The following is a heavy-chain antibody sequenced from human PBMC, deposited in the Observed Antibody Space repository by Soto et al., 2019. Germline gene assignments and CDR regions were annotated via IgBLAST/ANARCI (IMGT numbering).Heavy chain of an antibody. CDR1: GDSISRGAYY. CDR3: ARDKFTGLFDY. CDR2: ISNSGRT. Sequence: SETLSLTCTVSGDSISRGAYYWTWIRQRPGTGLEWIGYISNSGRTYYNPSLRSRLTILLDTSESQFSLKLTSVTAADPAGYYCARDKFTGLFDYWGQGTPVTVSS. D-gene: IGHD2-8*02. J-gene: IGHJ4*02. V-gene: IGHV4-31*03.